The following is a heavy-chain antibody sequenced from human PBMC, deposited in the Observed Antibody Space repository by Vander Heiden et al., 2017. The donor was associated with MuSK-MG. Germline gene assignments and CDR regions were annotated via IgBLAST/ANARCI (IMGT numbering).Heavy chain of an antibody. CDR2: IIPIFGTA. D-gene: IGHD3-10*01. Sequence: QVQLVQSGAEVKKPGSSVKVSCKASGGTFSSYASSWVRQAPGQGLEWMGGIIPIFGTANYAQKFQGRVTITADESTSTAYMELSSLRSEDTAVYYCARMDSRGMVRGVSSNYYYYGMDVWGQGTTVTVSS. V-gene: IGHV1-69*01. J-gene: IGHJ6*02. CDR1: GGTFSSYA. CDR3: ARMDSRGMVRGVSSNYYYYGMDV.